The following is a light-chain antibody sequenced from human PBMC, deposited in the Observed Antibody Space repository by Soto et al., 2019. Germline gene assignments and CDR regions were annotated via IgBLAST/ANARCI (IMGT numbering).Light chain of an antibody. CDR1: SSNIGAGYD. CDR3: AAWDDSLAWV. V-gene: IGLV1-40*01. J-gene: IGLJ3*02. CDR2: SND. Sequence: QSVLTQPPSVSGAPGQRVTISCTGSSSNIGAGYDVHWYQQLPGTAPKLLIYSNDQRPSGVPDRFSASKSGTSASLAINGLQSADEAVYYCAAWDDSLAWVFGGGTKLTVL.